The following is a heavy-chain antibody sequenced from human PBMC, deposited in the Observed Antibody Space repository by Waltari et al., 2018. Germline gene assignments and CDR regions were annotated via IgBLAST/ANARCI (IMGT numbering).Heavy chain of an antibody. J-gene: IGHJ6*02. CDR3: SRSLDD. CDR1: GFTFSNSW. CDR2: ISPDGREK. V-gene: IGHV3-7*01. Sequence: EVQLVESGGDLVQPGGSLRLSCAASGFTFSNSWMDWVRQAPGKGLEWGANISPDGREKSYVDSVEGRFTISRDNAKNSLYLQMNSLRADDTAVYYCSRSLDDWGQGSTVTVSS.